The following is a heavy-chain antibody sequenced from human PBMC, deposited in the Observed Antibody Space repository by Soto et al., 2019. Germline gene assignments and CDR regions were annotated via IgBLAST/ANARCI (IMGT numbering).Heavy chain of an antibody. D-gene: IGHD1-26*01. CDR2: INHSGST. J-gene: IGHJ3*02. CDR1: GGSFSGYY. V-gene: IGHV4-34*01. CDR3: ARGSWDRRPFDI. Sequence: QVQLQQWGAGLLKPSETLSLTCAVYGGSFSGYYWSWIRQPPGKGLEWIGEINHSGSTNYNPSLKSRVTISVDTSKNQFSLKLSSVTAAVTAVYYCARGSWDRRPFDIWGQGTMVTVSS.